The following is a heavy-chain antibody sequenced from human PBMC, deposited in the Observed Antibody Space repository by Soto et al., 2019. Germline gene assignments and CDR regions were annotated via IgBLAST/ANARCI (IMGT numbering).Heavy chain of an antibody. V-gene: IGHV4-59*01. J-gene: IGHJ4*02. CDR1: GDSISTYF. Sequence: QVQLQESGPGLVKPSETLSLTCTVSGDSISTYFWSWIRQPPGKELELIGYIHYGGSPNYHPSLKSRVIMAVDTSKNQFSLDLSSLTAAATAVYYCAIDGLRAARGIGCYSSYLDYWGQGVVVTGSS. D-gene: IGHD2-21*02. CDR3: AIDGLRAARGIGCYSSYLDY. CDR2: IHYGGSP.